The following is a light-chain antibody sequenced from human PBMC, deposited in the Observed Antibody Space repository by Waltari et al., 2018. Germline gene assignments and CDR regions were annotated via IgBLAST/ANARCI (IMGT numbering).Light chain of an antibody. CDR2: QDS. CDR3: QAWDSSTAYWV. J-gene: IGLJ3*02. V-gene: IGLV3-1*01. Sequence: SYELTQPPSVSVSPGQTASITCSGDKLEDKYACWYQQKPGQSPVLVIYQDSKRPSGLPERFSGSNSGNTATLTISGTQAMDEADYYCQAWDSSTAYWVFGGGTKLTVL. CDR1: KLEDKY.